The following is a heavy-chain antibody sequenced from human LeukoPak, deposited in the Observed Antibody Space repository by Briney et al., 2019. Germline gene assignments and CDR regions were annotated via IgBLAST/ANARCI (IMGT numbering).Heavy chain of an antibody. D-gene: IGHD2-21*02. CDR2: LRYDGSNK. CDR3: AKDLDSRVVTAFDY. CDR1: GFPSRSYG. V-gene: IGHV3-30*02. J-gene: IGHJ4*02. Sequence: GGPLRLPCAPSGFPSRSYGMHGSPGAPGRGRGGVPFLRYDGSNKYYADSVKGRFTISRDNSKNTLYLQMNSLRAEDTAVYYCAKDLDSRVVTAFDYWGQGTLVTVSS.